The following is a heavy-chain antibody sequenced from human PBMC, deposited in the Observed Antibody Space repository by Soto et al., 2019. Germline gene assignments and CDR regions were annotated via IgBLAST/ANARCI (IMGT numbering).Heavy chain of an antibody. D-gene: IGHD6-19*01. CDR2: IYDSGST. CDR1: GGSISDYY. CDR3: ARVGGSGWYVDY. V-gene: IGHV4-59*01. J-gene: IGHJ4*02. Sequence: QVQLQESGPGLVKPSETLSLTCTVSGGSISDYYWTWIRQPPGKGLEWLGYIYDSGSTSYNPSLKGRVNISVDRSKSQFSLTLSSVTAADTALYYCARVGGSGWYVDYWGQGTPVTVSS.